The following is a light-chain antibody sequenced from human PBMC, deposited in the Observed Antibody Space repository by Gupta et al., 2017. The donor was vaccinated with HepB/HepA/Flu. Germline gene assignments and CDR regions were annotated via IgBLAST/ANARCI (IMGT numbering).Light chain of an antibody. J-gene: IGKJ1*01. CDR1: QSVLYTSNNKNY. CDR3: QQYYGSPRT. CDR2: WAS. Sequence: DIVMTQSPDSLAVSLGERATINCRSSQSVLYTSNNKNYLAWYQQKAGQPPKLLKYWASTRESGVPDRFSGGGSGKDFTLTNSSLKAEDVAVYYCQQYYGSPRTFGQGTKVEVK. V-gene: IGKV4-1*01.